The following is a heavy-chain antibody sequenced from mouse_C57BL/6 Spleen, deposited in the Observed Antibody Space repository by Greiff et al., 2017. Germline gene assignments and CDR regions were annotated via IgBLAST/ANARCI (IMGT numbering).Heavy chain of an antibody. CDR1: GYAFSSSW. CDR3: ASSDGYYFAY. Sequence: QVQLQQSGPELVKPGASVKISCKASGYAFSSSWMNWVKQRPGKGLEWIGRIYPGDGDTNYNGKFKGKATLTADKSSSTAYMQLSSLTSEDSAVYFCASSDGYYFAYWGQGTLVTVSA. CDR2: IYPGDGDT. J-gene: IGHJ3*01. V-gene: IGHV1-82*01. D-gene: IGHD2-3*01.